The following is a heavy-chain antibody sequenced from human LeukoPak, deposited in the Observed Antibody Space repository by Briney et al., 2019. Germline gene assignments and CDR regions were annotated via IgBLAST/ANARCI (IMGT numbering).Heavy chain of an antibody. J-gene: IGHJ4*02. V-gene: IGHV4-34*01. Sequence: PSETLSLTCAVYGGSFSGYYWSWIRQPPGKGPEWIGEINHSGSTNYNPSLKSRVTISVDTSKNQFSLKLSSVTAADTAVYYCARVNSGSSGSYYFDYWGQGTLVTVSS. CDR2: INHSGST. D-gene: IGHD3-22*01. CDR1: GGSFSGYY. CDR3: ARVNSGSSGSYYFDY.